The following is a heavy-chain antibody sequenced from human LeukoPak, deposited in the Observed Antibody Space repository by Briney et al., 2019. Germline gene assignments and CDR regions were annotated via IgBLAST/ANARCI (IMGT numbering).Heavy chain of an antibody. D-gene: IGHD3-22*01. J-gene: IGHJ3*02. V-gene: IGHV3-23*01. CDR3: AKGWIYYDSSGQADDAFDI. CDR2: ISATGGST. Sequence: PGGSLRLSCAASGFTFSNYAMSWVRQAPGKGLQWVSGISATGGSTYYADSVKGRFTISRDNSKNTLYLQMNSLRAEDTAVYYCAKGWIYYDSSGQADDAFDIWGQGTMVTVSS. CDR1: GFTFSNYA.